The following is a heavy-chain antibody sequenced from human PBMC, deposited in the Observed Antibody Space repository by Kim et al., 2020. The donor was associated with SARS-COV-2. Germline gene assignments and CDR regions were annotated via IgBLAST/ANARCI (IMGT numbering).Heavy chain of an antibody. V-gene: IGHV3-23*01. CDR1: GFTFSSYA. CDR3: AKVSVVDQDYYDSSGYYYANFDY. J-gene: IGHJ4*02. D-gene: IGHD3-22*01. Sequence: GGSLRLSCAASGFTFSSYAMSWVRQAPGKGLEWVSAISGSGGSTYYADSVKGRFTISRDNSKNTLYLQMNSLRAEDTAVYYCAKVSVVDQDYYDSSGYYYANFDYWGQGTLVTVSS. CDR2: ISGSGGST.